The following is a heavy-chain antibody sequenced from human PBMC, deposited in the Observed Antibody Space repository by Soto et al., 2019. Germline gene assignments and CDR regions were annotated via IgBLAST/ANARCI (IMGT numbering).Heavy chain of an antibody. CDR1: GYTFTSYY. J-gene: IGHJ6*02. CDR3: ARDRGQDCSGGSCYLYYYYGTDV. D-gene: IGHD2-15*01. Sequence: GASLKVSCKASGYTFTSYYIHWVRQAPGQGLEWMGIINPSGGSTSYAQKFQGRVTMTRDTSTSTVYMELSSLRSEDTAVYYCARDRGQDCSGGSCYLYYYYGTDVWGQGTTVTVSS. CDR2: INPSGGST. V-gene: IGHV1-46*01.